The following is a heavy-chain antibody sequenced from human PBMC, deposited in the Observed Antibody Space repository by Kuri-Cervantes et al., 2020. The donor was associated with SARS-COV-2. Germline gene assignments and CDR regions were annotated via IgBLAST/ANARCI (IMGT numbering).Heavy chain of an antibody. CDR3: ARDHDAKSFDY. V-gene: IGHV3-21*01. J-gene: IGHJ4*02. CDR1: GFTFSSYS. D-gene: IGHD1-1*01. Sequence: GESLKISCAASGFTFSSYSMNWVRQAPGKGLEWVSSISSSSSYIYYADSVKGRFSISRDNAKNSLYLQVNSLGAEDTAVYYCARDHDAKSFDYWGQGTLVTVSS. CDR2: ISSSSSYI.